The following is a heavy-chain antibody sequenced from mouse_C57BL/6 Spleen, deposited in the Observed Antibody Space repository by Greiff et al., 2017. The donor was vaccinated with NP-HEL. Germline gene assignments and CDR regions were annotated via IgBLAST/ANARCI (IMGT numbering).Heavy chain of an antibody. D-gene: IGHD2-3*01. V-gene: IGHV5-17*01. Sequence: EVQVVESGGGLVKPGGSLKLSCAASGFTFSDYGMHWVRQAPEKGLEWVAYISSGSSSIYYADTVKGRFTIARDNAKNTLFLQMNSLTSEDTAMYYCARDDPYAMDYWGQGTSVTVSS. J-gene: IGHJ4*01. CDR3: ARDDPYAMDY. CDR1: GFTFSDYG. CDR2: ISSGSSSI.